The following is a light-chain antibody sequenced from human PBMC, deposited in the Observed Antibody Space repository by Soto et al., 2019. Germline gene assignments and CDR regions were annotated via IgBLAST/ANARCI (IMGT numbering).Light chain of an antibody. CDR1: QRVDNY. V-gene: IGKV3-11*01. CDR3: QQRSTWPQT. Sequence: EIVLTQSPATLSLSPGEKATLSCRASQRVDNYLDWYQQKPGQAPRLLIYESSNRATGIPARFSGSGSGTDFSLTISSLEPEDFAVYYCQQRSTWPQTFGQGTRG. J-gene: IGKJ1*01. CDR2: ESS.